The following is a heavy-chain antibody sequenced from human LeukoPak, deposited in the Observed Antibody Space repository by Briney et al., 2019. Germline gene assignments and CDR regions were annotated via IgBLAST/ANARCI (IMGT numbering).Heavy chain of an antibody. D-gene: IGHD3-10*01. CDR2: IWYGGDNK. CDR3: ARTNYGFDY. V-gene: IGHV3-33*01. Sequence: GGSLRLSCAASGFTFRTYGMHWVRQAPGKGLEWVAFIWYGGDNKYYADSVKGRFTISRDNAKNSLYLQMNSLRAEDTAVYYCARTNYGFDYWGQGTLVTVSS. J-gene: IGHJ4*02. CDR1: GFTFRTYG.